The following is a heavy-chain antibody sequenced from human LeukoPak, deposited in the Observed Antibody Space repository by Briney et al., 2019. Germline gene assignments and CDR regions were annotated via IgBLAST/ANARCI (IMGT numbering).Heavy chain of an antibody. CDR1: GFIFSNYG. CDR3: AKVVQYTASTGTGLDY. V-gene: IGHV3-33*06. D-gene: IGHD6-13*01. CDR2: IWYDGSYK. Sequence: GGSLRLSCAASGFIFSNYGMHWVRQAPGKGRDWVAVIWYDGSYKYYADSVKGRFTISRDNSKNTLYLQMNSLRAEDTAIYYCAKVVQYTASTGTGLDYWGQGTLVTVSS. J-gene: IGHJ4*02.